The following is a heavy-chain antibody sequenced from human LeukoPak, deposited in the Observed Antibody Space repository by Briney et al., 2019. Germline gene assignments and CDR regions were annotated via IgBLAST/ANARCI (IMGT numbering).Heavy chain of an antibody. CDR3: TKSRGYYDFWSGYPAPDAFDI. CDR1: GFTLSGSA. Sequence: PGGSLRLSCAASGFTLSGSAMHWVRQASGKGLEWVGRIRSKANSYATAYAASVKGRFTISRDDSKNTAYLQMNSLKTEDTAVYYCTKSRGYYDFWSGYPAPDAFDIWGQGTMVTVSS. CDR2: IRSKANSYAT. J-gene: IGHJ3*02. V-gene: IGHV3-73*01. D-gene: IGHD3-3*01.